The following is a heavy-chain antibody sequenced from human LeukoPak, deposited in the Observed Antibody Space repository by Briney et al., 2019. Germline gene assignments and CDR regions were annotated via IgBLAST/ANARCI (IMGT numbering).Heavy chain of an antibody. CDR1: RFTLSSYS. Sequence: GRSLRLSCAASRFTLSSYSTNWVRATPGRGLERGLSISRSSSYIYYADSVKGRFTSSRDNAKNSLYLQMNSLRAEDTAVYYCARAPHYGGTPGFDYWGQGTLVTVSS. J-gene: IGHJ4*02. CDR3: ARAPHYGGTPGFDY. V-gene: IGHV3-21*01. D-gene: IGHD4-23*01. CDR2: ISRSSSYI.